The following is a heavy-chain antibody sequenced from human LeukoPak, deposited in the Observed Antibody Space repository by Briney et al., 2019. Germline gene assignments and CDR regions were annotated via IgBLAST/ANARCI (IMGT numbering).Heavy chain of an antibody. CDR3: ASHCSGGSCSDDAFDI. Sequence: GGSLRLSCAASGFTFDDYGMSWVRQAPGKGLEWVSGINWNGGSTGYADSVKGRFTISRDNAKNSLYLQMNSLRAEDTALYYCASHCSGGSCSDDAFDIWGQGTIVTVSS. CDR2: INWNGGST. V-gene: IGHV3-20*04. CDR1: GFTFDDYG. J-gene: IGHJ3*02. D-gene: IGHD2-15*01.